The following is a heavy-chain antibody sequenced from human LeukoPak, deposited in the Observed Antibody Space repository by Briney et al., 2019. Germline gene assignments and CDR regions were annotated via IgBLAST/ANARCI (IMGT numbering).Heavy chain of an antibody. D-gene: IGHD3-22*01. CDR2: ISGSGGST. CDR3: AKDLYYYDSSGYNKPSALDI. J-gene: IGHJ3*02. Sequence: GGSLRLSCAASGFTFSSYAMSWVRQAPGKGLEWVSAISGSGGSTYYADSVKGRFTISRDNSKNTLYLQMNSLRAEDTAVYYCAKDLYYYDSSGYNKPSALDIWGQGTMVTVSS. CDR1: GFTFSSYA. V-gene: IGHV3-23*01.